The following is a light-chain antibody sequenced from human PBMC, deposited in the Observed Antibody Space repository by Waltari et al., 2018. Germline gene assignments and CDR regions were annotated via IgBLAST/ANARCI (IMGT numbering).Light chain of an antibody. CDR3: QQYNSYSLLT. Sequence: DILMTQSPSTLSASAGDRVIIPCRASQSISKWLAWYQQKPGKAPKILIYEASTLQSGVPSRFSGTGSGTDFTLTISSLQPDDFATYYCQQYNSYSLLTFGGGTKVEIK. V-gene: IGKV1-5*03. CDR2: EAS. CDR1: QSISKW. J-gene: IGKJ4*01.